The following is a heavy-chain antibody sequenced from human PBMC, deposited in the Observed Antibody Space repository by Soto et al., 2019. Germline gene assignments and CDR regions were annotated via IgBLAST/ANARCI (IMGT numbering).Heavy chain of an antibody. CDR3: ARAWGTTVTTSPSYYYYGMDV. CDR1: GYTFTSYG. Sequence: ASVKVSCKASGYTFTSYGISWVRQAPGQGLEWMGWISAYNGNTSYAQKLQGRVTMTTDTSTSTAYMELRSLRSDDTAVYYCARAWGTTVTTSPSYYYYGMDVWGQGTTVTVSS. D-gene: IGHD4-4*01. CDR2: ISAYNGNT. V-gene: IGHV1-18*01. J-gene: IGHJ6*02.